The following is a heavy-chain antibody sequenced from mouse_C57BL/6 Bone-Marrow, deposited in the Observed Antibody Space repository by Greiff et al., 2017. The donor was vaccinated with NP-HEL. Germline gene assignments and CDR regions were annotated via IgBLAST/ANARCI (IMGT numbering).Heavy chain of an antibody. CDR2: ISYDGSN. Sequence: EVQLVESGPGLVKPSQSLSLTCSVTGYSITSGYYWNWIRQFPGNKLEWMGYISYDGSNNYNPSLKNRISITRDTSKNQFFLKLNSVTTEDTATYYCASTTVRDYYAMDYWGQGTSVTVSS. CDR3: ASTTVRDYYAMDY. J-gene: IGHJ4*01. D-gene: IGHD1-1*01. V-gene: IGHV3-6*01. CDR1: GYSITSGYY.